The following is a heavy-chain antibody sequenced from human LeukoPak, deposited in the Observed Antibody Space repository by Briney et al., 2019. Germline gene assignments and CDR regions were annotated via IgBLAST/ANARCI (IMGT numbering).Heavy chain of an antibody. V-gene: IGHV5-51*01. CDR1: GYSFTNYW. CDR2: IYPGNSNT. Sequence: GESLKLSCQGSGYSFTNYWIGWVRQMPGKGLEWMGIIYPGNSNTRYSPSFQGQVTISADKSISTAYLQWSSLKASDTPMYYCARCYNILTGYYPLSNWGQGTLVTVSS. D-gene: IGHD3-9*01. CDR3: ARCYNILTGYYPLSN. J-gene: IGHJ4*02.